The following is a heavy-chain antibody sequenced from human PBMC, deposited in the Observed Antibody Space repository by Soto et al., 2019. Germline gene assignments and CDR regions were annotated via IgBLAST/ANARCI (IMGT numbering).Heavy chain of an antibody. J-gene: IGHJ6*02. V-gene: IGHV1-69*13. CDR3: ARDGYCSGGSCYSVYYYYYGMDV. D-gene: IGHD2-15*01. CDR1: GGTFSSYA. CDR2: IIPIFGTA. Sequence: ASVKVSCKASGGTFSSYAISWVRQAPGQGLEWMGGIIPIFGTANYAQKFQGRVTITADESTSTAYMELSSLRAEDTAVYYCARDGYCSGGSCYSVYYYYYGMDVWGQGTTVTVSS.